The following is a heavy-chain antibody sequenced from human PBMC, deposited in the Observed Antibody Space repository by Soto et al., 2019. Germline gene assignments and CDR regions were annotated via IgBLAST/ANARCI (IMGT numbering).Heavy chain of an antibody. CDR3: AKDLIRGDGYEDPAC. CDR1: GFNFGYYA. D-gene: IGHD3-10*01. V-gene: IGHV3-23*01. J-gene: IGHJ4*02. CDR2: IYAAGGSK. Sequence: GGSLRLSCAASGFNFGYYAMFWFRQAPGKGLEWVSTIYAAGGSKYYADSVKGRFTISRDNSRDTLFLQMDSLRVEDTAMYFCAKDLIRGDGYEDPACWGQGTLVTVSS.